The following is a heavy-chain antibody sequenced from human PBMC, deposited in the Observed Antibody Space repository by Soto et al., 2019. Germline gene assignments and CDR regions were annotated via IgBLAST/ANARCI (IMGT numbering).Heavy chain of an antibody. J-gene: IGHJ4*02. Sequence: QVQLVESGGGVVQPGRSLRLSCAASGFTFSSYAMHWVRQAPGKGLEWVAVISYDGSNKYYADSVKGRFTISRDNSKNPLYLQMNSLSAEDTAVYYCARDQQDIVVVVAATPGGYFDYWGQGTLVTVSS. CDR3: ARDQQDIVVVVAATPGGYFDY. CDR2: ISYDGSNK. D-gene: IGHD2-15*01. CDR1: GFTFSSYA. V-gene: IGHV3-30-3*01.